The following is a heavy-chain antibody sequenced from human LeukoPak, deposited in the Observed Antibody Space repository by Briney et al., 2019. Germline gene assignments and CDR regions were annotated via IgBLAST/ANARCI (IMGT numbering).Heavy chain of an antibody. V-gene: IGHV4-39*01. Sequence: SETLSLTCTVSGGSISSSSSYWGWIRQPPGKGLEWIGNIYYSGSTYYNPSLKSRVTISIDTSRNQFSLKLSSVTAADTAVYYCARLGGTYDAFDIWGQGTMVTVSS. CDR1: GGSISSSSSY. CDR3: ARLGGTYDAFDI. D-gene: IGHD1-26*01. CDR2: IYYSGST. J-gene: IGHJ3*02.